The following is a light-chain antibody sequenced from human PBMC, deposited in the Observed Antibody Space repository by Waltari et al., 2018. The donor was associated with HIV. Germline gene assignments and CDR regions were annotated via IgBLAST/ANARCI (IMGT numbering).Light chain of an antibody. CDR2: AFD. J-gene: IGLJ1*01. V-gene: IGLV2-11*01. CDR1: TNDIGGHNY. CDR3: CSYADTHSFV. Sequence: QSALTLPRSVPGPPGQSATIPCSGSTNDIGGHNYGPWYQHHTGNSPNLMIYAFDKRPSGIPDRFSGSKSGYAAALTISGRQAEDEAAYYCCSYADTHSFVFGTGTKVTVL.